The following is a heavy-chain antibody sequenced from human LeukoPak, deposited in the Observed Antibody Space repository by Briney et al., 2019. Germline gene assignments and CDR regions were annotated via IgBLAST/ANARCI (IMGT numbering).Heavy chain of an antibody. J-gene: IGHJ5*02. CDR2: INPNTGDT. V-gene: IGHV1-2*02. Sequence: ASVKVSCKASGYRFSDSYIHWVRQAPGHGFERMGWINPNTGDTKYAKMFQGRVTMTTGASISTAYMELSGLRSADTAIYFCVSAYDQWGQGTLVTVSS. CDR1: GYRFSDSY. CDR3: VSAYDQ.